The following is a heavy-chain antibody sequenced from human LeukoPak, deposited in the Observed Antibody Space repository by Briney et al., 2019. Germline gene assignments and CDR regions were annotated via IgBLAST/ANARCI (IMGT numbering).Heavy chain of an antibody. CDR3: ARQRGNSNYDLFDY. V-gene: IGHV4-59*08. CDR2: IYYSGST. CDR1: GFTFSSYW. D-gene: IGHD4-11*01. Sequence: GSLRLSCAASGFTFSSYWMSWIRQPPGKGLEWIGYIYYSGSTNYNPSLKSRVTISVDTSKNQFSLKLSSVTAADTAVYYCARQRGNSNYDLFDYWGQGTLVTVSS. J-gene: IGHJ4*02.